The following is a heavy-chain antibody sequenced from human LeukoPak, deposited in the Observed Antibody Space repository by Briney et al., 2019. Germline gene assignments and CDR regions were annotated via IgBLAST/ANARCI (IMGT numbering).Heavy chain of an antibody. D-gene: IGHD3-22*01. CDR3: ARGRYDSSGYYLIDH. CDR2: ISAYNGNT. J-gene: IGHJ4*02. Sequence: ASVEVSCKASGYTFTSYGISWVRQAPGQGLEWMGWISAYNGNTNYAQKLQGRVTMTTDTSTSIAYMERRSLRSDDTAVYYCARGRYDSSGYYLIDHWGQGTLVTVCS. CDR1: GYTFTSYG. V-gene: IGHV1-18*01.